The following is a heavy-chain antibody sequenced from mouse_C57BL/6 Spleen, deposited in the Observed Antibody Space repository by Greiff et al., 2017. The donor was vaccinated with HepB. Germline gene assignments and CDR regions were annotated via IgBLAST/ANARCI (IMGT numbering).Heavy chain of an antibody. J-gene: IGHJ3*01. CDR1: GYTFTSYW. V-gene: IGHV1-55*01. CDR3: AREKDYGSSYGFAY. Sequence: QVQLQQPGAELVTPGASVKMSCKASGYTFTSYWITWVKQRPGQGLEWIGDLYPGSGSTNYNEKFKSKATLTVDTSSSTAYMQRSSLTSEDSAVYDWAREKDYGSSYGFAYWGQGTLGTVSA. CDR2: LYPGSGST. D-gene: IGHD1-1*01.